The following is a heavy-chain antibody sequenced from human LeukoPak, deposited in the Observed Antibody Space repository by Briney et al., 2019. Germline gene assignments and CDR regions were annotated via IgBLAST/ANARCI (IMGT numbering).Heavy chain of an antibody. CDR2: IFFTGNT. Sequence: SETLSLTCTVSGGSISSYYWSWIRQPPGEGLEWIGYIFFTGNTNYNPSVRSRVTISIDTSKNQFSLHLSSVTAADTAVYYCARGEDSGYSNWFDPWGQGTLVTVSS. CDR1: GGSISSYY. J-gene: IGHJ5*02. CDR3: ARGEDSGYSNWFDP. V-gene: IGHV4-59*08. D-gene: IGHD3-22*01.